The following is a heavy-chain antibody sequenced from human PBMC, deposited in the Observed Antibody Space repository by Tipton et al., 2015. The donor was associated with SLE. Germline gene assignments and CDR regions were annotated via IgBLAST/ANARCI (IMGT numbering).Heavy chain of an antibody. CDR3: ARRFSSTSPDY. D-gene: IGHD2-2*01. Sequence: LRLSCTVSGGSISSYYWSWIRQPPGKGLEWIGYIYYSGSTNYNPSLKSRVTISVDTSKNQFSLKLSSVTAADTAVYYCARRFSSTSPDYWGQGTLVTVSS. CDR1: GGSISSYY. CDR2: IYYSGST. V-gene: IGHV4-59*08. J-gene: IGHJ4*02.